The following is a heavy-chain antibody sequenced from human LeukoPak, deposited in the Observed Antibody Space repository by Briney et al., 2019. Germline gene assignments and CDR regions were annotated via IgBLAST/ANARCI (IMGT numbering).Heavy chain of an antibody. CDR1: GYTFTSYG. V-gene: IGHV1-18*01. Sequence: ASVKVSCKASGYTFTSYGISWVRQAPGQGLEWMGWISAYNGNTNYAQKLQGRVTMTTDTSTSTAYMELRSLRSDDTAVYYCARDLRPELAAAGYNWFDPWGQGTLVTVSS. D-gene: IGHD6-13*01. J-gene: IGHJ5*02. CDR3: ARDLRPELAAAGYNWFDP. CDR2: ISAYNGNT.